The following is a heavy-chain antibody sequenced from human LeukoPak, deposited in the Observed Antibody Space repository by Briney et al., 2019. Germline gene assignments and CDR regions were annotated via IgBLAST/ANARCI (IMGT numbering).Heavy chain of an antibody. Sequence: GGSLRLSCAASGFNFNSYTMNWVRQAPGKGLQWVANILASGSPTYYADTVKGRFIISRDNSKNTVYLQMNSLRVEDTAIYYCAKDLRPDGVDNFDHWGQGILVTVSS. J-gene: IGHJ4*02. CDR1: GFNFNSYT. D-gene: IGHD2-8*01. CDR2: ILASGSPT. CDR3: AKDLRPDGVDNFDH. V-gene: IGHV3-23*01.